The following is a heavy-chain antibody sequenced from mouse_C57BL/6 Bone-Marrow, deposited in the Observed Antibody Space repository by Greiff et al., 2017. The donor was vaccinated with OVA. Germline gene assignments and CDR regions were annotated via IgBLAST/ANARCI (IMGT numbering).Heavy chain of an antibody. CDR2: ISSGSSTI. V-gene: IGHV5-17*01. CDR3: ARGVYYDYGYFDV. J-gene: IGHJ1*03. Sequence: DVKLVESGGGLVKPGGSLKLSCAASGFTFSDYGMHWVRQAPEKGLEWVAYISSGSSTIYYADTVKGRFTISRDNAKNTLFLQMTSLRSEDTAMYYCARGVYYDYGYFDVWGTGTTVTVSS. CDR1: GFTFSDYG. D-gene: IGHD2-4*01.